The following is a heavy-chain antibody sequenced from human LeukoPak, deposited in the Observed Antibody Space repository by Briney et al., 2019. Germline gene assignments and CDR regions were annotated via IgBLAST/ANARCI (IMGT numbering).Heavy chain of an antibody. J-gene: IGHJ5*02. D-gene: IGHD2-2*01. CDR1: GYTFTDYY. V-gene: IGHV1-69-2*01. Sequence: ASVKVSCKVSGYTFTDYYMHWVRQAPGKGNEWMGLVDPEDGETIYEKKFQGRGTITADTSTDTAYMELSSLRSEDTAVYYCALGEPAARSFDPWGQGTLVTVSS. CDR2: VDPEDGET. CDR3: ALGEPAARSFDP.